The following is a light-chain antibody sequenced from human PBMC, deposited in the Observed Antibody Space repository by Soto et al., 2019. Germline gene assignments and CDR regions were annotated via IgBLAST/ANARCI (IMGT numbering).Light chain of an antibody. J-gene: IGKJ1*01. CDR2: GAS. CDR1: QSISSY. V-gene: IGKV1-39*01. Sequence: DIQMTQSQYSLSASVGDRVTISCRASQSISSYLNWYQQKPGKAPKLLIYGASTLQSGVPSRFSGSGSGTDYTLTISSLQPEDFATYYCQQSYSTPRTFGQGTKVDIK. CDR3: QQSYSTPRT.